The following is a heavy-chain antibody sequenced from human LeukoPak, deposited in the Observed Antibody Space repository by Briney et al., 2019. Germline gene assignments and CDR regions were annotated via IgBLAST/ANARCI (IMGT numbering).Heavy chain of an antibody. CDR2: ISAYNGYT. Sequence: ASVTVSCKASGYTFTNYGFSWVRQAPGQGLEWMGWISAYNGYTDYAQKFQFRVTMTTDTSTSTAYMELRSLRSEDTAVYYCARGWPLYYYDSSGYYAIDYWGQGTLVTVSS. CDR1: GYTFTNYG. CDR3: ARGWPLYYYDSSGYYAIDY. V-gene: IGHV1-18*01. D-gene: IGHD3-22*01. J-gene: IGHJ4*02.